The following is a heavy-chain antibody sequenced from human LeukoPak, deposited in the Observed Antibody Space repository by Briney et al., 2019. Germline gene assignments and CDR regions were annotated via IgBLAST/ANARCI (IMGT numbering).Heavy chain of an antibody. Sequence: GGSLRLSCATSGFTFISYWMHWVRQAPGKGLEWVLVIYSGGITYYADSVKGRFTISRDNSKNMLYLQMNSLRAEDTAVYYCARGAVGALDYWGQGTLVTVSS. J-gene: IGHJ4*02. V-gene: IGHV3-53*01. CDR3: ARGAVGALDY. CDR1: GFTFISYW. D-gene: IGHD1-26*01. CDR2: IYSGGIT.